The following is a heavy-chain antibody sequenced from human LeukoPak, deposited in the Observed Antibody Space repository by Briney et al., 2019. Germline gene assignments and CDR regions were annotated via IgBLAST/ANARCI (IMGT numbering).Heavy chain of an antibody. Sequence: SVKVSCKASGGTFSSYAISWVRHAPGQGLEWMGRIIPIFGIANYAQKFQGRVTITADKSTSTAYMELSSLRSEDTAVYYCARERGYSGSYCFDYWGQGTLVTVSS. J-gene: IGHJ4*02. V-gene: IGHV1-69*04. CDR1: GGTFSSYA. CDR3: ARERGYSGSYCFDY. D-gene: IGHD1-26*01. CDR2: IIPIFGIA.